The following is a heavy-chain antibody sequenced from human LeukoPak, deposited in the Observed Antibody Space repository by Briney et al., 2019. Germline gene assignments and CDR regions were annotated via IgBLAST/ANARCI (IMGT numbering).Heavy chain of an antibody. CDR2: IYSGGST. Sequence: GGSLRLSRAASGVTVSSNYMSWVRQAPGEGLEWVSVIYSGGSTYYADSVKGRFTISRDNSKNTLYLQMNSLRAEDTAVYYCARATPYDILPGFSDYWGQGTLVTVSS. V-gene: IGHV3-66*01. CDR1: GVTVSSNY. D-gene: IGHD3-9*01. J-gene: IGHJ4*02. CDR3: ARATPYDILPGFSDY.